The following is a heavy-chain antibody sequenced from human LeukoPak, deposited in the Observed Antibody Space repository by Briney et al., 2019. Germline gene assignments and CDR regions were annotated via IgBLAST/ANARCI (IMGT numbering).Heavy chain of an antibody. CDR3: ARDSSRGYFEY. J-gene: IGHJ4*02. Sequence: GGSLRLSCAASGFTFIHYWMSWVRRAPGKGLEWVANIKHDGSQKEHVDSVKGRFTISRDNAKNSLFLQMNSLRAEDTAVYFCARDSSRGYFEYWGQGSLVTVSS. CDR1: GFTFIHYW. D-gene: IGHD3-10*01. V-gene: IGHV3-7*01. CDR2: IKHDGSQK.